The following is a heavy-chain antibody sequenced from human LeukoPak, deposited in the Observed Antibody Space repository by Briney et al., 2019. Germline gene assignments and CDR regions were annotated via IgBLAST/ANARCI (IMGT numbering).Heavy chain of an antibody. J-gene: IGHJ4*02. Sequence: SETLSLTCTVSGGSISSYYWSWIRQPPGKGLEWIGYIYYSGSTNYNPSLKSRVTISVDTSKNQFSLKLSSVTAADTAVYYCARSLPYSSGWYDYWGQGTLVTVSS. CDR2: IYYSGST. D-gene: IGHD6-19*01. V-gene: IGHV4-59*01. CDR1: GGSISSYY. CDR3: ARSLPYSSGWYDY.